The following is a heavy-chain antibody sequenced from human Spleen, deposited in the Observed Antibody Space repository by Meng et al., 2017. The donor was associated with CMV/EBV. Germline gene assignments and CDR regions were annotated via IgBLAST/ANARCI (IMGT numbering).Heavy chain of an antibody. V-gene: IGHV4-59*01. CDR3: VRQRFLELLPGYYFDF. CDR2: IYSIGTT. J-gene: IGHJ4*02. D-gene: IGHD3-3*01. Sequence: LETLSLTCTVSVDSMSSYYWSWIRQPPGKGLEWIGYIYSIGTTNYNPSLKSRGTISVAPSKHQFSLKVNSVTAADMAVYYCVRQRFLELLPGYYFDFWGQGTLVTVSS. CDR1: VDSMSSYY.